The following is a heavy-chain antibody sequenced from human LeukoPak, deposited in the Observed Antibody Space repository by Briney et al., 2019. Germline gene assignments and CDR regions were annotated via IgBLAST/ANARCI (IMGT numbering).Heavy chain of an antibody. V-gene: IGHV3-48*04. D-gene: IGHD2-2*01. J-gene: IGHJ4*02. CDR3: ARKYCSTTSCLFDN. Sequence: GGSLRLSCGASGFTFSSYSMNWVRQAPGKGLQWVSDISSSGTTIYYADSVKGRFTISRDNAKNSLYLQMNSLRAEDTAVYYCARKYCSTTSCLFDNWGQGTLVTVSS. CDR1: GFTFSSYS. CDR2: ISSSGTTI.